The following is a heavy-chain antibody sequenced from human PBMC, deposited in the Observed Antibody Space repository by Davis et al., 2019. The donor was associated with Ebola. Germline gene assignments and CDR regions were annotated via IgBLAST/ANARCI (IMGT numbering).Heavy chain of an antibody. J-gene: IGHJ3*02. Sequence: ASVKVSCKASGYTFTSYYMHWVRQAPGQGLEWMGIINPSGGSTSYAQKFQGRVTMTRDTSTSTAYMELSSLRSEDTAVYYCASFTYYYDSSGYYYEAFDIWGQGTMVTVSS. CDR2: INPSGGST. D-gene: IGHD3-22*01. CDR1: GYTFTSYY. V-gene: IGHV1-46*01. CDR3: ASFTYYYDSSGYYYEAFDI.